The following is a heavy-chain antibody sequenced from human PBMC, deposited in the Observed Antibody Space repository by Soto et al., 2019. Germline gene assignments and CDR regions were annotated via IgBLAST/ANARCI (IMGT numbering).Heavy chain of an antibody. V-gene: IGHV1-2*04. CDR3: TTRTGYCSGGSCSSAPTIRPLDY. J-gene: IGHJ4*02. CDR2: INPNSGGT. Sequence: ASVKVSCKASGYTFTGYYMHWVRQAPGQGLEWMGWINPNSGGTNYAQKFQGWVTMTRDTSISTAYMELSSLKTEDTAVYYCTTRTGYCSGGSCSSAPTIRPLDYWGQGTLVTVSS. CDR1: GYTFTGYY. D-gene: IGHD2-15*01.